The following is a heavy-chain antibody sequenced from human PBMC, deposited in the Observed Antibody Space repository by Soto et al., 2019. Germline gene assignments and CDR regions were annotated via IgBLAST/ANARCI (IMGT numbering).Heavy chain of an antibody. V-gene: IGHV2-5*02. Sequence: TLSITCTVSGGSISSNSYYWGWIRQPPGKALEWLALIYWDNDKRYIPSLKSRLTITKDTSKNQVVLTMTNMDPVDTATYYCAHSLPWRFGFRDNNWFDPWGQGTLVTVSS. CDR1: GGSISSNSYY. J-gene: IGHJ5*02. CDR2: IYWDNDK. D-gene: IGHD3-10*01. CDR3: AHSLPWRFGFRDNNWFDP.